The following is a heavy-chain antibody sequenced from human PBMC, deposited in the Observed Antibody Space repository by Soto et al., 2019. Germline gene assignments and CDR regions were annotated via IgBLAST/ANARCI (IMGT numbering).Heavy chain of an antibody. J-gene: IGHJ5*02. CDR3: ARSRAQENWFDP. V-gene: IGHV4-59*01. Sequence: PSETLSLTCTVSGGSISSYYWSWIRQPPGKGLEWIGYIYYSGSTNYNPSLKSRVTISVDTSKNQFSLELSSVTAADTAVYDCARSRAQENWFDPWGQGNLVTFSS. CDR2: IYYSGST. CDR1: GGSISSYY.